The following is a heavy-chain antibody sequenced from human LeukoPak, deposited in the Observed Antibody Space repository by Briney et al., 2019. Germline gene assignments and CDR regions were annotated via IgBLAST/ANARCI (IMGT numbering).Heavy chain of an antibody. Sequence: ASVKVSCKASGYTFISYYMHWVRQAPGQGLEWMGIINPSGGSTSYAQKFQGRVTMTRDTSTSTVYMELSSLRSEDTAVYYCARDAVHYYDSSGYCELDYWGQGTLVTVSS. J-gene: IGHJ4*02. V-gene: IGHV1-46*01. CDR1: GYTFISYY. D-gene: IGHD3-22*01. CDR3: ARDAVHYYDSSGYCELDY. CDR2: INPSGGST.